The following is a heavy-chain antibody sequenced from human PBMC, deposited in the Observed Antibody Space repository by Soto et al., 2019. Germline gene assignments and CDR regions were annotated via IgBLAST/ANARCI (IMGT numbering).Heavy chain of an antibody. CDR2: ISSSSSYI. CDR1: GFTFSSYS. D-gene: IGHD3-3*01. Sequence: GGSLRLSCAASGFTFSSYSMNWVRQAPGKGLEWVSSISSSSSYIYYADSVKGRFTISRDNAKNSLYLQMNSLRAEDTAVYYCATLFWSDNPSYLDVWGKGTTVTVSS. CDR3: ATLFWSDNPSYLDV. V-gene: IGHV3-21*01. J-gene: IGHJ6*04.